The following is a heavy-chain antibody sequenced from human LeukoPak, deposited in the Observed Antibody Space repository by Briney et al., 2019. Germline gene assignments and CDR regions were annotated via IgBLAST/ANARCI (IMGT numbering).Heavy chain of an antibody. CDR2: IRYDGSNK. CDR3: AKDNSRYGSGSYRFDY. Sequence: PGGSLRLSCAASGFTFSNAWMSWVRQAPGKGLEWVAFIRYDGSNKYYADAVKGRFTISRDNSKNTLYLQMNSLRAEDTAVYYCAKDNSRYGSGSYRFDYWGQGTLVTVSS. D-gene: IGHD3-10*01. J-gene: IGHJ4*02. CDR1: GFTFSNAW. V-gene: IGHV3-30*02.